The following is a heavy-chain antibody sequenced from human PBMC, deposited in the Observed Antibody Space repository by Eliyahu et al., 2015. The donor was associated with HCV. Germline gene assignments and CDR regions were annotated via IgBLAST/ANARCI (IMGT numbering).Heavy chain of an antibody. CDR2: INHSGST. Sequence: QVQLQQWGAGLLKPSETLSLTCAVYGGSFSGYYWSWIRQPPGKGLEWIGEINHSGSTNYNPSLKSRVTISVDTSKNQFSLKLSSVTAADTAVYYCARVYYGSGSNSKRTKNGMDVWGQGTTVTVSS. V-gene: IGHV4-34*01. J-gene: IGHJ6*02. CDR3: ARVYYGSGSNSKRTKNGMDV. CDR1: GGSFSGYY. D-gene: IGHD3-10*01.